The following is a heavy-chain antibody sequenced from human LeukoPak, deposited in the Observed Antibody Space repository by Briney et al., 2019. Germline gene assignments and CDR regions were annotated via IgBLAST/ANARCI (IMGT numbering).Heavy chain of an antibody. Sequence: GGSLRLSCAASGFTLNTYNMNWVRQAPGKGLEWVSSISSSSSYLFFADSVKGRFSISRDNTKNSLYLQMSGLRAEDTAVYYCARDLDPGVDYWGQGTLVTVSS. J-gene: IGHJ4*02. V-gene: IGHV3-21*01. CDR1: GFTLNTYN. CDR3: ARDLDPGVDY. CDR2: ISSSSSYL.